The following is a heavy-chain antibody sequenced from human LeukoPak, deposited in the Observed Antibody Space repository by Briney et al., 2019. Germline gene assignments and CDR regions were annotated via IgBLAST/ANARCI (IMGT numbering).Heavy chain of an antibody. J-gene: IGHJ6*03. V-gene: IGHV4-59*01. CDR2: IYYSGST. Sequence: SETLSLTCTVSGGSLRSYYWSWVRQPPGKGLGWIAYIYYSGSTNYNPSLRSRVTISVDTSKNQFSLRLSSVTAADTAVCYCARGRRVPAAIYYYYYYMDVGGKGTTVTISS. D-gene: IGHD2-2*01. CDR1: GGSLRSYY. CDR3: ARGRRVPAAIYYYYYYMDV.